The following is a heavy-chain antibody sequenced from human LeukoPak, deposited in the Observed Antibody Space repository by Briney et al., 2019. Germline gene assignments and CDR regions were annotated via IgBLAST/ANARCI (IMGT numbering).Heavy chain of an antibody. V-gene: IGHV4-34*01. CDR2: INHSGST. CDR1: GGSFSGYY. Sequence: SETLSLTCAVYGGSFSGYYWSWIRQPPGKGLEWIGEINHSGSTNYNPSLKSRVTISVDTSKNQFSLKLSSVTAADTAVYYCARVRLWDYYYYYMDVWGKGTTVTVSS. CDR3: ARVRLWDYYYYYMDV. J-gene: IGHJ6*03. D-gene: IGHD5-18*01.